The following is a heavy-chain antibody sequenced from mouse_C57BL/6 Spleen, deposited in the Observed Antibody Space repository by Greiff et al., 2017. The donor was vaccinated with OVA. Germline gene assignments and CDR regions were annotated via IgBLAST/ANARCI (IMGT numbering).Heavy chain of an antibody. CDR2: IYPGSGST. J-gene: IGHJ4*01. V-gene: IGHV1-55*01. CDR1: GYTFTSYW. Sequence: QVQLQQPGAELVKPGASVKMSCKASGYTFTSYWITWVKQRPGQGLEWIGDIYPGSGSTNYNEKFKSKATLTVDTSSSTAYMQLSSLTSEDSAVYYCARDYYYGTPDAMDYWGQGTSVTVSS. CDR3: ARDYYYGTPDAMDY. D-gene: IGHD1-1*01.